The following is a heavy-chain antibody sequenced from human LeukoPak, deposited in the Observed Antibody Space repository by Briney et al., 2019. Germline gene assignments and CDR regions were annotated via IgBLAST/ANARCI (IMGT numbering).Heavy chain of an antibody. D-gene: IGHD1-26*01. Sequence: GGSLRLSCAVSGFTFNKYGMAWVRQAPGKGLEWVSGISGSGGSAYYADSVRGRFTISRDNAKNSLYLQMNSLRAEDTAVYYCARKGGVGATTVYRYNWFDPWGQGTLVTVSS. V-gene: IGHV3-23*01. CDR1: GFTFNKYG. CDR2: ISGSGGSA. CDR3: ARKGGVGATTVYRYNWFDP. J-gene: IGHJ5*02.